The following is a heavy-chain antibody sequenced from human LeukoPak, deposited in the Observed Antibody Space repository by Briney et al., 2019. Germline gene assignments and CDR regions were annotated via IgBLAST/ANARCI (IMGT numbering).Heavy chain of an antibody. V-gene: IGHV4-34*01. CDR3: ARVQYFDNGGYWNLDY. J-gene: IGHJ4*02. CDR1: GESFSDYY. CDR2: LSHVGRT. Sequence: SETLSLTCRVYGESFSDYYCAWIRQPPGKGLEWIGELSHVGRTTYNPALKSRVTISADTSKNQFSLKLSSVTAADTAVYYCARVQYFDNGGYWNLDYWGQGTLVTVSS. D-gene: IGHD3-22*01.